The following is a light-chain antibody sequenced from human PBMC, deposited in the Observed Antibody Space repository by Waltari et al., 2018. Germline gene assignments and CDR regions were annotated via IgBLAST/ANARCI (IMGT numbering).Light chain of an antibody. CDR2: NNN. Sequence: QSVVTQPPSVSGTPGQRVTISCSGSNSNIGSNDVTWYQQLPGTAPKLLIYNNNQRPSGVPDRFSGSKAGSSASLAISGLQSEDEGDYYCASWDDSLTGSWVFGGGTKLTVL. CDR3: ASWDDSLTGSWV. J-gene: IGLJ3*02. V-gene: IGLV1-44*01. CDR1: NSNIGSND.